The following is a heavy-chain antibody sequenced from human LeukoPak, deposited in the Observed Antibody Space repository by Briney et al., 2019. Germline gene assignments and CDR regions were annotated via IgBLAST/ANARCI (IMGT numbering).Heavy chain of an antibody. CDR1: GGSISSYY. CDR3: ARESNTVRGNWFDP. V-gene: IGHV4-59*01. J-gene: IGHJ5*02. CDR2: IYYSGST. Sequence: SETLSLTCTVSGGSISSYYWSWIRQPPGKGLEWIGYIYYSGSTNYNPSLKSRVTISVDTSKNQFSLKLSSVTAADTAVYYCARESNTVRGNWFDPWGQGTLATVSS. D-gene: IGHD4-11*01.